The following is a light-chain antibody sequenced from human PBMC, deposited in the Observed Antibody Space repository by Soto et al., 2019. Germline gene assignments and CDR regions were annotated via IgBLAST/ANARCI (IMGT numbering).Light chain of an antibody. Sequence: QSVLTQPPSVSAAPGQKVTISCSGSSSNIGNNSISWYQQLPGTAPKLLIYENNKRPSGIPDRFSGSKSGTSATLGITGLKTGDEADYYCGTWDSSLYVYVFGTGTKLTVL. CDR2: ENN. CDR3: GTWDSSLYVYV. V-gene: IGLV1-51*02. CDR1: SSNIGNNS. J-gene: IGLJ1*01.